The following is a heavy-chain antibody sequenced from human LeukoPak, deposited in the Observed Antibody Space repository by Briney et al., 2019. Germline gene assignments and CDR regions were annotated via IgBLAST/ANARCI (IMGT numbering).Heavy chain of an antibody. Sequence: GGSLRLSCVASGFTFGSYWMSWVRQAPGKGLEWVANIREDGSEKNYLDSVKGRFTISRDNAQNSLYLQMDSLRVEDTAVYYCARDLGRISAAAIPGGSWGQGTLVTVSS. V-gene: IGHV3-7*05. D-gene: IGHD6-13*01. CDR2: IREDGSEK. CDR3: ARDLGRISAAAIPGGS. CDR1: GFTFGSYW. J-gene: IGHJ5*02.